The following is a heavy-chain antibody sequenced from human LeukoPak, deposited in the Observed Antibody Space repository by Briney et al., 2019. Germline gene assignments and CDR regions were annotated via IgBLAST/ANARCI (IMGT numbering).Heavy chain of an antibody. J-gene: IGHJ6*02. Sequence: GGSLRLSCAASGFTFSSFAMSWVRQARGKGLEWVLGISGSGGDTYYADSVKGRFTISRDNAKNTLSLQMNRLRVEDTAVYYCAREAPKEYYGMDVWGQGTTVTVSS. D-gene: IGHD1-26*01. CDR1: GFTFSSFA. CDR3: AREAPKEYYGMDV. CDR2: ISGSGGDT. V-gene: IGHV3-23*01.